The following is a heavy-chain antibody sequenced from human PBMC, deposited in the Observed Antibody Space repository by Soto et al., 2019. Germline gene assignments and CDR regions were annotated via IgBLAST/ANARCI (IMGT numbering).Heavy chain of an antibody. CDR1: GFTFSSYG. CDR2: IWYDGSNK. V-gene: IGHV3-33*01. CDR3: ARERYCSGGSCLEYFQH. J-gene: IGHJ1*01. D-gene: IGHD2-15*01. Sequence: GGSLRLSCAAPGFTFSSYGMHWVRQAPGKGLEWVAVIWYDGSNKYYADSVKGRFTISRDNSKNTLYLQMNSLRAEDTAVYYCARERYCSGGSCLEYFQHWGQGTLVTVSS.